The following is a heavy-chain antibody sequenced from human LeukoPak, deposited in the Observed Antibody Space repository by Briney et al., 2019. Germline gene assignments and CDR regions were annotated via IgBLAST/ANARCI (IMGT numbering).Heavy chain of an antibody. Sequence: PSETLPLTCTVSGDSISSSTTSYWNWIRQPPGKGLQWIGTIYYSGITYYNPSLRSRLTLSVDTSKNQFSLKLSSVTAADTGVYYCARHRRPVVPARGMDVWGQGTPVTVSS. CDR3: ARHRRPVVPARGMDV. CDR2: IYYSGIT. J-gene: IGHJ6*02. CDR1: GDSISSSTTSY. V-gene: IGHV4-39*01. D-gene: IGHD2-2*01.